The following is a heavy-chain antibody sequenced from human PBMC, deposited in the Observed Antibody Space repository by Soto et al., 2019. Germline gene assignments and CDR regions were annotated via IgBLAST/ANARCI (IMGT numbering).Heavy chain of an antibody. V-gene: IGHV5-10-1*01. J-gene: IGHJ3*02. CDR2: VDPNDSYS. D-gene: IGHD4-17*01. CDR1: GYTFINYW. Sequence: PGESLKISCQASGYTFINYWISWVRQVPGKGLEWMGRVDPNDSYSNYSPSFQGHITTSADRSNSTAYVQWSSLKASDTAMYYCARHKIYGSGAGAFDIWGQGTMVTVSS. CDR3: ARHKIYGSGAGAFDI.